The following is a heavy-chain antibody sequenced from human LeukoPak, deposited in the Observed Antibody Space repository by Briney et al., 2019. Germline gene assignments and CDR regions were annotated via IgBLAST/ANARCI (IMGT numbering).Heavy chain of an antibody. CDR3: ARAGVVPVAAIFDY. J-gene: IGHJ4*02. Sequence: GGSLRLSCAASGFTFSSYSMNWVRQAPGKGLEWVSSISSSSSYIYYADSVKGRFTISRDNAKNSLYLQMTSLRAEDTAVYYCARAGVVPVAAIFDYWGQGTLVTVSS. CDR2: ISSSSSYI. D-gene: IGHD5-24*01. V-gene: IGHV3-21*01. CDR1: GFTFSSYS.